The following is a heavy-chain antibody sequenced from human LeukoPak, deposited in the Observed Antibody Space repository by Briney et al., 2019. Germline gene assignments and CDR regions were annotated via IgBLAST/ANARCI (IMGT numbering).Heavy chain of an antibody. J-gene: IGHJ4*02. Sequence: ASVKVSCKASGYTFNKFGISWVRQAPGQGLEWMGWISAQHGQTEYAPNSQDRVTMTTDTYTNTAYMELRSLRSDDTAVYYCAGSLGYCTSNVCHLKYWGQGTLVTVSS. CDR1: GYTFNKFG. CDR3: AGSLGYCTSNVCHLKY. D-gene: IGHD2-2*01. CDR2: ISAQHGQT. V-gene: IGHV1-18*04.